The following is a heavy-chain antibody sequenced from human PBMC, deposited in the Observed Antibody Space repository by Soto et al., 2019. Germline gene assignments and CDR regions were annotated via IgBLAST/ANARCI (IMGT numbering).Heavy chain of an antibody. V-gene: IGHV1-18*01. Sequence: QVQLVQSGAEVKKPGASVKVSCKASGYTFTSYGISWVRQAPGQGLEWMGWISTYNGNTKYAQKLQGRVTMTTDTSTRTAYMEQRGLRSDDTAVFYCAREMVRGVGSDYWGQGTLVTVSS. D-gene: IGHD3-10*01. CDR2: ISTYNGNT. CDR1: GYTFTSYG. J-gene: IGHJ4*02. CDR3: AREMVRGVGSDY.